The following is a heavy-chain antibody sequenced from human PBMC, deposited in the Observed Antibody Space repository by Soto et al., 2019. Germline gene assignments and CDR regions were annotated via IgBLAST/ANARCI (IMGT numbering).Heavy chain of an antibody. D-gene: IGHD4-4*01. Sequence: ASVKVSCKASGYTFSSYGINWVRQAPGQGLEWMGWTSAYNGKTNYAQKLQGRVTMTTDTSTSTVYMELRSLRSDDTAVYYCARDLYRNYGRYYHYYGMDVWGQGTTVTVAS. CDR2: TSAYNGKT. CDR3: ARDLYRNYGRYYHYYGMDV. V-gene: IGHV1-18*01. CDR1: GYTFSSYG. J-gene: IGHJ6*02.